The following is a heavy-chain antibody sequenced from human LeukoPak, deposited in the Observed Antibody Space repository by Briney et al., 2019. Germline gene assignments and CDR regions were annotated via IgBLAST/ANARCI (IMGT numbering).Heavy chain of an antibody. V-gene: IGHV4-59*01. Sequence: PSETLSLTCTVSGGSISSYYWSWIRQPPGKRLEWIGHIYYSGSTDYNPSLKSRVTISVDTSKNQFSLKLSSVTAADTAVYYCASRSSIWSGYQDTLYYFDSWGQGTLVTVSS. CDR1: GGSISSYY. J-gene: IGHJ4*02. CDR3: ASRSSIWSGYQDTLYYFDS. D-gene: IGHD3-3*01. CDR2: IYYSGST.